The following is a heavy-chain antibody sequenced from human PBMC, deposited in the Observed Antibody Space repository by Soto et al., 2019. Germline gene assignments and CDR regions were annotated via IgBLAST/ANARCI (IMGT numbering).Heavy chain of an antibody. CDR1: GGTFSSYT. Sequence: QVPLVQSGAEVKKPGSSVKVSCKASGGTFSSYTISWVRQAPGQGLEWMGRIIPILGIANYAQKFQGRVTITADKSTSTAYMELSSLRSEDTAVYYCARGDLYCSSTSCYGPTDYWGQGTLVTVSS. V-gene: IGHV1-69*02. CDR2: IIPILGIA. J-gene: IGHJ4*02. D-gene: IGHD2-2*01. CDR3: ARGDLYCSSTSCYGPTDY.